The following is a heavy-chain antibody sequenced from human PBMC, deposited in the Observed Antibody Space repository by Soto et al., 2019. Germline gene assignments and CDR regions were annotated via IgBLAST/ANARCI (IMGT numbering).Heavy chain of an antibody. CDR2: IWYDGSNK. V-gene: IGHV3-33*01. CDR1: GFTFSSYG. CDR3: ARDLVPAVKVPGY. J-gene: IGHJ4*02. Sequence: QVQLVESGGGVVQPGRSLRLSCAASGFTFSSYGMHWVRQAPGKGLEWVAVIWYDGSNKYYADSVKGRFTISRDNSQNTLYRQMNSLRAEDTDVYYSARDLVPAVKVPGYWGQGTLATVSS. D-gene: IGHD2-2*01.